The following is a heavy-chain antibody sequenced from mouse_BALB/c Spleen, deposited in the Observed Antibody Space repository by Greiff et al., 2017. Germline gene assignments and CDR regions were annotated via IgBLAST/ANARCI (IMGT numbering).Heavy chain of an antibody. Sequence: EVQLQESGPGLVKPSQSLSFTCTVTGYSITSDYAWNWIRQFPGNKLEWMGYISYSGSTSYNPSLKSRISITRDTSKNQFFLQLNSVTTEDTATYYCASPLYGSSLFAYWGQGTLVTVSA. J-gene: IGHJ3*01. CDR1: GYSITSDYA. D-gene: IGHD1-1*01. CDR3: ASPLYGSSLFAY. CDR2: ISYSGST. V-gene: IGHV3-2*02.